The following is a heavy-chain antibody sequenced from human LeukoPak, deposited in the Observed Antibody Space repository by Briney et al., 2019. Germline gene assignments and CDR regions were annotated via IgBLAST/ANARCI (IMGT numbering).Heavy chain of an antibody. D-gene: IGHD1-1*01. V-gene: IGHV3-23*01. J-gene: IGHJ6*03. Sequence: GGSLRLSCAASGFTFSTYAMSWVRQAPGKGLEWVSAISGSGGSTYYADSVKGRFTISRDNSKNTLYLQMNSLRAEDTAVYYRAKRPRSTTYYYYYHMDVWGKGTTVTVSS. CDR1: GFTFSTYA. CDR2: ISGSGGST. CDR3: AKRPRSTTYYYYYHMDV.